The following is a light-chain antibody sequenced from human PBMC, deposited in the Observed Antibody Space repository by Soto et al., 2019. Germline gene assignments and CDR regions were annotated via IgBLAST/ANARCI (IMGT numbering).Light chain of an antibody. CDR3: QQYDNLPIT. CDR2: DAS. J-gene: IGKJ4*01. CDR1: QDISNY. Sequence: DIQMTQSPSTLPASVGDRVTITCQASQDISNYLNWYQQKPGKAPKLLIYDASNLETGVPSRFSGSGSGTDFTFTISSLQPEDIATYYCQQYDNLPITFGGGTKVDIK. V-gene: IGKV1-33*01.